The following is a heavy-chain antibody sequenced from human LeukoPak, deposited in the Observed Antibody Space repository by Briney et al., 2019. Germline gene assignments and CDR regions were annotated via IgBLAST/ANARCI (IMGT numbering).Heavy chain of an antibody. CDR1: GFTFSSYA. CDR3: ANSRRGYSYDLGSWYFDY. Sequence: GGSLRLSCAASGFTFSSYAMSWVRQAPGKGLEWVSAISGSGGSTYYADSVKGRFTISRDNYKNTLYLQMNSLRAEDTAVYYCANSRRGYSYDLGSWYFDYWGQGTLVTVSS. J-gene: IGHJ4*02. V-gene: IGHV3-23*01. CDR2: ISGSGGST. D-gene: IGHD5-18*01.